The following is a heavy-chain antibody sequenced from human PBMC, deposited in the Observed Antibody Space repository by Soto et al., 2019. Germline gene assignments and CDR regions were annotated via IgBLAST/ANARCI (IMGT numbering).Heavy chain of an antibody. D-gene: IGHD3-16*01. Sequence: QVQLVESGGGVVQPGTSLRLSCAASGFSFSNDGMHWVRQARGKGLEWVAFISYDGSEKYYADSVKGRFSISRDNSKNTLYLQMDSLRAEDTAVYYCTKGGGAMMILRRIGHPLDPWGPGTLVTVSS. CDR1: GFSFSNDG. V-gene: IGHV3-30*18. CDR3: TKGGGAMMILRRIGHPLDP. CDR2: ISYDGSEK. J-gene: IGHJ5*02.